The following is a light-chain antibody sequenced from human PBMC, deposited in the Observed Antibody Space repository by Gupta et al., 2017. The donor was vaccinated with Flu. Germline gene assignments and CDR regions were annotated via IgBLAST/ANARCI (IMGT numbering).Light chain of an antibody. CDR3: EQEVSSPIT. Sequence: PSSLSASVGDRVTITCRASQEINNYLAWFQQKPGQAPKYLIYAASRLKSGVPSRFSGSGSGTEFTLTIASLQPEDFATYYCEQEVSSPITFGGGTKVEIK. CDR1: QEINNY. J-gene: IGKJ4*01. CDR2: AAS. V-gene: IGKV1-16*01.